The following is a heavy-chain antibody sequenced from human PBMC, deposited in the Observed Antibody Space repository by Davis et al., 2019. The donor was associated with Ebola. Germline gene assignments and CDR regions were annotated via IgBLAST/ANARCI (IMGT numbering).Heavy chain of an antibody. J-gene: IGHJ6*02. D-gene: IGHD4-11*01. CDR2: INSDGSST. CDR1: GFTFSSYW. CDR3: TRDDGTTVTIPEANYGMDV. Sequence: HTGGSLRLSCAASGFTFSSYWMHWVRQAPGKGLVWVSRINSDGSSTSYADSVKGRFTISRDNAKNTLYLQMNSLKTEDTAVYYCTRDDGTTVTIPEANYGMDVWGQGTTVTVSS. V-gene: IGHV3-74*01.